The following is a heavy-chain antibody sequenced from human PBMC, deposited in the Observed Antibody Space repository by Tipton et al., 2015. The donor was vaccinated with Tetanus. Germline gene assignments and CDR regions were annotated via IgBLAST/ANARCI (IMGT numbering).Heavy chain of an antibody. D-gene: IGHD3-9*01. CDR2: IYPGDSNT. CDR3: ARLDYHILTGYFIDH. J-gene: IGHJ4*02. Sequence: QSGPEVKKPGESLKISCKVSGYNFTLYWIGWVRQMPGKGLEWMGIIYPGDSNTRYSPSFQGQVTISADKSTSTAYLQWSSLKASDSALYYCARLDYHILTGYFIDHWGRGTLVTVSS. V-gene: IGHV5-51*01. CDR1: GYNFTLYW.